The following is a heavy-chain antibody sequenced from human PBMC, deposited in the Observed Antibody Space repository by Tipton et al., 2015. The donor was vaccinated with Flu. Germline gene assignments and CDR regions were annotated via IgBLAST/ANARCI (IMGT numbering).Heavy chain of an antibody. CDR2: IYYSGST. Sequence: TLSLTCTVSGGSISSGGFYWTWIRQHPGKGLEWIGYIYYSGSTYYNPSLKSLVTISVDTSKNQFSLKLSSVTAADTAVYYCARHRRSTLAHWGQGVLVTVSS. CDR1: GGSISSGGFY. V-gene: IGHV4-31*01. J-gene: IGHJ4*02. CDR3: ARHRRSTLAH.